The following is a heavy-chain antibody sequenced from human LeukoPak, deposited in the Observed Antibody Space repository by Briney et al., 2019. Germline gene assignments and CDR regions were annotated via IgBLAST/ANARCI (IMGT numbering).Heavy chain of an antibody. Sequence: SETLSLTCAVYGGSFSGYYWSWIRQPPGKGLEWIGEINHSGSTNYNPSLKSRVTISVDTSKNQFSLKLSSVTAADTAVYYCARRGGYSNISYFDYWGQGTLVTVSS. J-gene: IGHJ4*02. D-gene: IGHD5-18*01. CDR2: INHSGST. V-gene: IGHV4-34*01. CDR3: ARRGGYSNISYFDY. CDR1: GGSFSGYY.